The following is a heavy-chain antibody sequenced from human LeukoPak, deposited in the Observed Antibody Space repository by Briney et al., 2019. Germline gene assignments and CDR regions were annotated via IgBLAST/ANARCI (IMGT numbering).Heavy chain of an antibody. V-gene: IGHV4-34*01. CDR3: ARGFSGSYYVGY. CDR1: GGSFSGYY. CDR2: INHSGST. J-gene: IGHJ4*02. D-gene: IGHD1-26*01. Sequence: SETLSLTCAVYGGSFSGYYWSWIRQPPGKGLEWIGEINHSGSTNYNPPLKSRVTISVDTSKNQFSLKLSSVTAADTAVYYCARGFSGSYYVGYWGQGTLVTVSS.